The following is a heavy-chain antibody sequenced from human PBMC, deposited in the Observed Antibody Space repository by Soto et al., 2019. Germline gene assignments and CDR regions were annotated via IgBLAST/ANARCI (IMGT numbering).Heavy chain of an antibody. J-gene: IGHJ4*02. CDR3: AGDPYNYGSAF. CDR2: ISGGGTTV. CDR1: GFRFGDHY. Sequence: QVQLVESGGGLVGPGGSLRLSCAASGFRFGDHYMTWIRQAPGKGLEWVSKISGGGTTVYYAGSVKGRFTVSRDNAKNSLYLQMNSLRAEDTAVYYCAGDPYNYGSAFWGQGTLVTVSS. D-gene: IGHD3-10*01. V-gene: IGHV3-11*01.